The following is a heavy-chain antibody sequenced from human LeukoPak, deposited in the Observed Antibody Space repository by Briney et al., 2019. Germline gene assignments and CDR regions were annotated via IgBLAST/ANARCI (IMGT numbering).Heavy chain of an antibody. CDR1: GGSFSTLRYY. J-gene: IGHJ6*02. CDR3: ARLEDYYGMDV. CDR2: MYSSGNT. V-gene: IGHV4-39*01. Sequence: KASETLSLTCSVSGGSFSTLRYYWGWIRQSPGKGLEWIGSMYSSGNTYYSPSLKSRITISVDTSKRQFSLKVISVTGADTAVYYCARLEDYYGMDVWGQGTTVIVSS.